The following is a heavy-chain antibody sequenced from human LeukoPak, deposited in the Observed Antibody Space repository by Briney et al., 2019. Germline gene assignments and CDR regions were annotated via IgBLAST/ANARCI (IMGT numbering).Heavy chain of an antibody. Sequence: SETLSLTCTVSGGSISSYYWSWIRQPPGKGLEWIGYIYYSGSTNYNPSLKGRVTMSVDTSKNQFSLKLSSVTTADTAVYYCASMTRPYYFEYWGQGTLVTVSS. CDR3: ASMTRPYYFEY. CDR1: GGSISSYY. D-gene: IGHD3-16*01. V-gene: IGHV4-59*01. J-gene: IGHJ4*02. CDR2: IYYSGST.